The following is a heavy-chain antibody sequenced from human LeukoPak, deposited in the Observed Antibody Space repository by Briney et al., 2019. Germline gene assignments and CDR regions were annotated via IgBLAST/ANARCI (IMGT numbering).Heavy chain of an antibody. D-gene: IGHD3-10*01. Sequence: PGGSLRLSCAASGFTFSSYWMSWVRQAPGKGLEWVANIKQDGSEKYYVDSVKGRFTISRDNAKNSLYLQMNSLRVEDTAVYNCARGPREVRGVNSFYHGMDVWGQGTTVTVSS. CDR3: ARGPREVRGVNSFYHGMDV. CDR1: GFTFSSYW. CDR2: IKQDGSEK. V-gene: IGHV3-7*04. J-gene: IGHJ6*02.